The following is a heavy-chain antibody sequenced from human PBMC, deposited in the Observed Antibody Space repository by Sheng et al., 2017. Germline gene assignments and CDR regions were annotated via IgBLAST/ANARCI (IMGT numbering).Heavy chain of an antibody. V-gene: IGHV1-2*02. CDR1: GYTFTDYH. Sequence: QVQLVQSGPEVEKPGASVKVSCKTSGYTFTDYHVHWVRQAPGQGLEWMGFIKPDGGGTTYSQGFQGRVTMTRDTSITTAYMELGRLRSDDTAVYYCAINFVGPFTGLNYWGQGS. D-gene: IGHD3-9*01. CDR3: AINFVGPFTGLNY. CDR2: IKPDGGGT. J-gene: IGHJ4*02.